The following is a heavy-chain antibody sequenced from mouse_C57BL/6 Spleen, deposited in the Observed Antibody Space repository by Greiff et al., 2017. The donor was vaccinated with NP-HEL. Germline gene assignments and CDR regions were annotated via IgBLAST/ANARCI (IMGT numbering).Heavy chain of an antibody. J-gene: IGHJ2*01. CDR1: TFSDYA. Sequence: VQLQQSGAELVRPGASVTLSYTFSDYAMPWLKQTPVHGLEWIGVIELDTGGTAYNQKFKGKAILTADKSSSTAYITLRSLTSEDSAVYYCTRWYLDSSGGDFDCWGKGTTLTVSS. CDR3: TRWYLDSSGGDFDC. V-gene: IGHV1-15*01. D-gene: IGHD3-2*02. CDR2: IELDTGGT.